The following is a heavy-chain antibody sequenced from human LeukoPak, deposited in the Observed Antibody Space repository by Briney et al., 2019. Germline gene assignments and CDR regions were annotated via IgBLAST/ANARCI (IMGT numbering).Heavy chain of an antibody. D-gene: IGHD3-10*01. CDR2: IYPGDSDT. Sequence: PGESLQISCKGSGSSFTSYWIGWVRPVPGKGVEWMGIIYPGDSDTRYSPSFQGQVTISADKSISTAYLQWSSLKASDTAMYYCARLVTMVRGVIITNWFDPWGQGTLVTVSS. J-gene: IGHJ5*02. CDR1: GSSFTSYW. CDR3: ARLVTMVRGVIITNWFDP. V-gene: IGHV5-51*01.